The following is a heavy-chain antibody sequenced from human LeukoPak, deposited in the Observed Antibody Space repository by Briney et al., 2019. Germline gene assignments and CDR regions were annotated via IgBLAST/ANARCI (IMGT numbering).Heavy chain of an antibody. Sequence: PGGSLRLSCAASGFTFSSYAMSWVRQAPGKGLEWVSAISGSGGTTHYSDSVKGRCTISRDNSKNTLSLQINSLRAEDTAVYYCAQIHDHGDYVAFWGQGALVTVSS. V-gene: IGHV3-23*01. CDR1: GFTFSSYA. J-gene: IGHJ4*02. CDR2: ISGSGGTT. CDR3: AQIHDHGDYVAF. D-gene: IGHD1-1*01.